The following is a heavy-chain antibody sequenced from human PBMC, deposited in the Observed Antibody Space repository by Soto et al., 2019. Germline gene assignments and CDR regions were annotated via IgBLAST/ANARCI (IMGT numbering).Heavy chain of an antibody. CDR1: GYTFTSYG. CDR3: AREYCDILTGPYGMDV. Sequence: ASVKVSCKASGYTFTSYGISWVRQAPGQGLEWMGWISAYNGNTNYAQKLQGRVTMTTDTSTSTAYMELRSLRSDDTAVYYCAREYCDILTGPYGMDVWGQGTTVTVSS. D-gene: IGHD3-9*01. V-gene: IGHV1-18*01. J-gene: IGHJ6*02. CDR2: ISAYNGNT.